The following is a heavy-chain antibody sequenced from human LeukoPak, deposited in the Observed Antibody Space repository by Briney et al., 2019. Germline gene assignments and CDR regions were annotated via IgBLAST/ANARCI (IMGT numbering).Heavy chain of an antibody. CDR1: GGSISSFY. J-gene: IGHJ4*02. V-gene: IGHV4-59*01. CDR3: ARGTSYSGATFLY. Sequence: SETLSLTCTVSGGSISSFYWNWIRQPPGKGLEGIGYIYHSESTNYNPSLKGRVTISADTSKNQFSLKLSSVTAADTAVYYCARGTSYSGATFLYWGQGTLVTVSS. CDR2: IYHSEST. D-gene: IGHD1-26*01.